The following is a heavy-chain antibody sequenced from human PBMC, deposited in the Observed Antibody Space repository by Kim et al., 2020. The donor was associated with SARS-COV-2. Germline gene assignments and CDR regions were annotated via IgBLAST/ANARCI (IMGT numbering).Heavy chain of an antibody. J-gene: IGHJ4*02. D-gene: IGHD6-13*01. CDR3: AREREIAAAGTVADY. V-gene: IGHV4-34*01. Sequence: PSLKSRVTISVDTSKNKFSLKLSSVTAADTAVYYCAREREIAAAGTVADYWGQGTLVTVSS.